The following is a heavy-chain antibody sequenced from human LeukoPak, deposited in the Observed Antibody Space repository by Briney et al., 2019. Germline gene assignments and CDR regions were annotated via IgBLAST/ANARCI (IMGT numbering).Heavy chain of an antibody. V-gene: IGHV4-4*02. CDR1: GGSISSSNW. J-gene: IGHJ4*02. D-gene: IGHD5-12*01. Sequence: KPSGTLSLTCAVSGGSISSSNWWRWVRQPPGKGLEGIGEMYHSGSTNYNPSLKSRVTISVDKSKKQFSLKVTSVTAADTAVYYCARGVYSGYDLRPPLRNWGQGTLVTVSS. CDR2: MYHSGST. CDR3: ARGVYSGYDLRPPLRN.